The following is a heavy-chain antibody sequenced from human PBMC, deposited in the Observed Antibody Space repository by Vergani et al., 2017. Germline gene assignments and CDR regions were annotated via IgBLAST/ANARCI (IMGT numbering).Heavy chain of an antibody. J-gene: IGHJ5*01. Sequence: DVHLAESGGGFFQPGGSLRLSCSASGFSFNSYWMHWVRQVPGKGLLWVSRIKSDGSITAYADSLKGRFTISRDNAKNTLYLQMNSLRVDDTGVYYCARARCIETGYMSNWLDSWGQGTLVTVSS. D-gene: IGHD3-9*01. CDR1: GFSFNSYW. V-gene: IGHV3-74*03. CDR3: ARARCIETGYMSNWLDS. CDR2: IKSDGSIT.